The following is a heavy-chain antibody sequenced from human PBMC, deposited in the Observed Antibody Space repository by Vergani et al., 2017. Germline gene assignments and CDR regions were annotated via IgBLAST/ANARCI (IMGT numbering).Heavy chain of an antibody. CDR2: IDWNDNK. CDR3: YSIRRRGRSGYDIFDL. CDR1: GFSILTSEMC. V-gene: IGHV2-70*01. J-gene: IGHJ4*02. Sequence: QVTLRESGPALVKPTQTLSLTCTFSGFSILTSEMCVSWIRQPPGKALEWLALIDWNDNKYFNTSLKTRHTISKDASKNQVVLTMTNMDPVDTATCYCYSIRRRGRSGYDIFDLWGQGCLATVAS. D-gene: IGHD5-12*01.